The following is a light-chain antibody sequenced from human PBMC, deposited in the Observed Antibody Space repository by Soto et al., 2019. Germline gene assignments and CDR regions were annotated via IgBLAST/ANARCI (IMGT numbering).Light chain of an antibody. CDR3: SSFTNTYSYV. V-gene: IGLV2-14*01. J-gene: IGLJ1*01. CDR1: SGDVGAYNY. CDR2: DVS. Sequence: ALTQPASVSGSPGQSITISCTGTSGDVGAYNYVSWYQQHPGKAPRLMIYDVSNRPSGASNRFSGSKSGNTASLTISGLQAEDEADYYCSSFTNTYSYVFGTGTKLTVL.